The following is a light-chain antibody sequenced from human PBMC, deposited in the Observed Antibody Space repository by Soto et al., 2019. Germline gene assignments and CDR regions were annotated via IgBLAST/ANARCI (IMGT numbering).Light chain of an antibody. J-gene: IGKJ5*01. Sequence: DMEMAHSPASLASSHIYSARLNXKARQRALYSSNNKNYLAWYQQKPGQPPKLLIYWASTRESGVPDRFSGSGSGKDFTLTISSLQAEDVAVYYCEQYYSTPITFGQGTRLENK. CDR1: QRALYSSNNKNY. V-gene: IGKV4-1*01. CDR3: EQYYSTPIT. CDR2: WAS.